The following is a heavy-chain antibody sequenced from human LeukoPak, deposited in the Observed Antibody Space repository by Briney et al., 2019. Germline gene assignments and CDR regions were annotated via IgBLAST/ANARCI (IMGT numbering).Heavy chain of an antibody. D-gene: IGHD2-21*02. CDR2: ISGSGGST. CDR3: ASSSIYCGGDCYFDY. J-gene: IGHJ4*02. CDR1: GFTFSSNA. Sequence: GGSLRLSCAASGFTFSSNAMSWVRQAPGKGLEWVSAISGSGGSTYYADSVKGRFTISRDNSKNTLYLQMNSLRAEDTAVYYCASSSIYCGGDCYFDYWGQGTLVTVSS. V-gene: IGHV3-23*01.